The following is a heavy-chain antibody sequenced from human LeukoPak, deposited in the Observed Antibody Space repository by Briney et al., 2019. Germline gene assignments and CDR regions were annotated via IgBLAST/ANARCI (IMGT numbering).Heavy chain of an antibody. CDR2: IKEDGTEK. V-gene: IGHV3-7*01. J-gene: IGHJ3*01. Sequence: GGSLRLSCAASGFTFSSYGMHWVRQAPGKGLEWVANIKEDGTEKYYVDSVKGRFTISRDNARNSLYLQMNSLRAEDTALYYCARDSGSCTGCAFDLWGHGTMVTISS. CDR1: GFTFSSYG. D-gene: IGHD2-15*01. CDR3: ARDSGSCTGCAFDL.